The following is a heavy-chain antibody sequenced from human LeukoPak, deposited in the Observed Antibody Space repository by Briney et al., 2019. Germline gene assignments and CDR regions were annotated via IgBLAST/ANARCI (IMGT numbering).Heavy chain of an antibody. V-gene: IGHV3-23*01. D-gene: IGHD2-2*01. CDR2: ISGSGGST. J-gene: IGHJ6*03. Sequence: GGSLRLSCAASGLTFSSYAMSWVRQPPGKGLEWVSAISGSGGSTYYADSVKGRFTISRDNSKKTLYLQMNSLRAEDTAVYFCRRRGVVANNYYYYMDVWGRGTTVIVSS. CDR3: RRRGVVANNYYYYMDV. CDR1: GLTFSSYA.